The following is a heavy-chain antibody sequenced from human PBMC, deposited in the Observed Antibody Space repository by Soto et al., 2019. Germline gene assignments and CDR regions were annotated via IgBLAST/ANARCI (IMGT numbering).Heavy chain of an antibody. Sequence: SETLSLTCAVSGGSLRGYTWSWIRQSPGKGLEWIGEINHGGSTDYNPSLNSRVIISVDTSKNQFSLKLNSVSAADSAVYFCARGGAQAFRDSNTYHFGYGMDVWGQGIAVTVSS. CDR1: GGSLRGYT. V-gene: IGHV4-34*01. CDR3: ARGGAQAFRDSNTYHFGYGMDV. J-gene: IGHJ6*01. D-gene: IGHD3-3*01. CDR2: INHGGST.